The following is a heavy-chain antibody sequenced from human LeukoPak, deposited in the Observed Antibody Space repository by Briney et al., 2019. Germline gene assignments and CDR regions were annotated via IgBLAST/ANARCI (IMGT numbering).Heavy chain of an antibody. J-gene: IGHJ5*02. CDR2: INHSGST. Sequence: SGGSLRLSCAASGFTFSSYAMSWIRQPPGKGLEWIGEINHSGSTNYNPSLKSRVTISVDTSKNQFSLKLSSVTAADTAVYYCARGGAAAGFNPWGQGTLVTVPS. CDR3: ARGGAAAGFNP. D-gene: IGHD6-13*01. V-gene: IGHV4-34*01. CDR1: GFTFSSYA.